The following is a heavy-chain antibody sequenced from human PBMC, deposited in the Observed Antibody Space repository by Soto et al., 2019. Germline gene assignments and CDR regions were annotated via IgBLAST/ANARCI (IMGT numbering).Heavy chain of an antibody. CDR2: IMPIFGRP. CDR3: ATGLRTGGLGHYYYGMDD. D-gene: IGHD2-15*01. J-gene: IGHJ6*02. Sequence: QVQLVQSGAEVKKPGSSMKVSCKASGGIFSDLAFSWVRQAPGQGPEWMGGIMPIFGRPDYAQKFRGRVTMRADESTSTANVELSSLTSEDTAVYYCATGLRTGGLGHYYYGMDDWGQGTTVTVSS. CDR1: GGIFSDLA. V-gene: IGHV1-69*12.